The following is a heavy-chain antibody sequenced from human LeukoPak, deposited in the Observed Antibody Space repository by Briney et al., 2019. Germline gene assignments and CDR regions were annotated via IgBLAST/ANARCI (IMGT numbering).Heavy chain of an antibody. Sequence: ASVKVSCKASGYTFTSYGISWVRQAPGQELEWMGWISAYNGNTNYAQKLQGRVTMTTDTSTSTAYMELRSLRSDDTAVYYCARDMWDIVVVPAAQVCMAVWGQGTTVTVSS. V-gene: IGHV1-18*01. D-gene: IGHD2-2*01. CDR1: GYTFTSYG. J-gene: IGHJ6*02. CDR2: ISAYNGNT. CDR3: ARDMWDIVVVPAAQVCMAV.